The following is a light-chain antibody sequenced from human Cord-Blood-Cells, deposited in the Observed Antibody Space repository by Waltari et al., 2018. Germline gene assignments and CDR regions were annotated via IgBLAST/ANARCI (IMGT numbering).Light chain of an antibody. Sequence: QSALTQPASVSGSPGQSITISCTGTSSDVGSYNLVSWYQQHPGKAPKLIIYEGSKRPSGVSNRFSGSRSGNTASLTISGLQAEDEADYYCCSYAVSSNWVFGGGTKLTVL. CDR2: EGS. CDR3: CSYAVSSNWV. CDR1: SSDVGSYNL. J-gene: IGLJ3*02. V-gene: IGLV2-23*01.